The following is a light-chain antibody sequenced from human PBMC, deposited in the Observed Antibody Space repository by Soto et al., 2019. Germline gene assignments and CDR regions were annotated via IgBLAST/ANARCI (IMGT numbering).Light chain of an antibody. CDR2: EDN. CDR1: SSNIGNNY. V-gene: IGLV1-51*02. Sequence: QSVLTQPPSVSAAPGQKVTFSCSGTSSNIGNNYVSWYQHFPGTAPKLLIYEDNKRPSEIPDRFSGSKSGTSATLGITGLQTGDEADYYCGTWDNSLSIYVFATGTKVTVL. J-gene: IGLJ1*01. CDR3: GTWDNSLSIYV.